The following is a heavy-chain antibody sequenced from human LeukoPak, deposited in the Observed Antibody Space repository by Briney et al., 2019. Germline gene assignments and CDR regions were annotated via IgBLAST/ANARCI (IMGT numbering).Heavy chain of an antibody. V-gene: IGHV1-24*01. CDR2: FHPKDGKT. D-gene: IGHD1-26*01. CDR3: ATVPGGRYQYYFDN. Sequence: ASVKVSCKVSGYTLIGLSMHWVRQAPGKGLEWMGGFHPKDGKTIYAQKFQGRVTMTEDTSTDTAYMELSSLRSEDTAVYYCATVPGGRYQYYFDNWGQGALVSVSS. J-gene: IGHJ4*02. CDR1: GYTLIGLS.